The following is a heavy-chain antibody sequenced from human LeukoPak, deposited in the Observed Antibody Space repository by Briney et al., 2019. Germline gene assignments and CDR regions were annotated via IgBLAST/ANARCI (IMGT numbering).Heavy chain of an antibody. Sequence: SETLSLTCTVSGGSISTSNYYWGWIRQPPGKGLEWIGNIFYSGSTYYSPSLRSRVTISLDTSRNQFSLKLNSVTAADTAVYYCARGGSYLSAFDIWGQGTMVTVSS. J-gene: IGHJ3*02. D-gene: IGHD1-26*01. V-gene: IGHV4-39*07. CDR1: GGSISTSNYY. CDR3: ARGGSYLSAFDI. CDR2: IFYSGST.